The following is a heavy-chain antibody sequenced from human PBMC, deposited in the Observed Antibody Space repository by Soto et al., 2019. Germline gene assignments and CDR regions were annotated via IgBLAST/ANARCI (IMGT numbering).Heavy chain of an antibody. Sequence: QVQLVESGGGVVQPGRSLRLSCAASGFTFSSYAMHWVRQAPGKGLEWVAVISYDGSNKYYADSVKGRFTISRDNSKNTLYLQMNSLRAEDTAVYYCAREVVTTKWYFDNWGQGILVIVSS. D-gene: IGHD1-1*01. J-gene: IGHJ4*02. CDR1: GFTFSSYA. CDR3: AREVVTTKWYFDN. CDR2: ISYDGSNK. V-gene: IGHV3-30-3*01.